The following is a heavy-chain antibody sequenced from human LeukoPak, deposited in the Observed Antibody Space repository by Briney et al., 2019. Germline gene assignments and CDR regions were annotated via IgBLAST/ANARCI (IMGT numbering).Heavy chain of an antibody. CDR2: ISRTGGSI. J-gene: IGHJ4*02. V-gene: IGHV3-23*01. D-gene: IGHD4-11*01. CDR3: AKSLKFEDYTSLPFDS. Sequence: GGSLRLSCAASGFTFNIYAMNWVRQAPGKGLEWVSAISRTGGSIYYTDSVKGRFTISRDNSKSTLSLQMNSLRAEDTAVYYCAKSLKFEDYTSLPFDSWGQGTVVTVSS. CDR1: GFTFNIYA.